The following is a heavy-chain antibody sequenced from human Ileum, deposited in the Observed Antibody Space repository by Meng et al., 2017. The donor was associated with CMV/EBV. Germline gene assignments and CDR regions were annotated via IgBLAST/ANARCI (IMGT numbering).Heavy chain of an antibody. CDR2: ISAYXGNT. J-gene: IGHJ4*02. CDR1: GYTFTRYG. D-gene: IGHD3-16*01. CDR3: ARVSRGRVGFDY. V-gene: IGHV1-18*01. Sequence: QVQLVQSGAEVNKPGASCKDAGYTFTRYGISWVGPAPGQGLEWMGWISAYXGNTNYAQKLQGRVTMTTDTSTSTAYMELRSLRSDDTAVYYCARVSRGRVGFDYWGQGTLVTVSS.